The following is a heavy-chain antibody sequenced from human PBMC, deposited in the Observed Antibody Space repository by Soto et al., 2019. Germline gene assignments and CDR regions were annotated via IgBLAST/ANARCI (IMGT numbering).Heavy chain of an antibody. Sequence: SVKVSCKASGGTFSSYAISWVRQAPGQGLEWMGGIIPIFGTANYAQKFQGRVTITADESTSTAYMELSSLRSEDTAVYYCERVDYDSSVRFDYWGQGTLVTVSS. CDR2: IIPIFGTA. V-gene: IGHV1-69*13. CDR3: ERVDYDSSVRFDY. J-gene: IGHJ4*02. CDR1: GGTFSSYA. D-gene: IGHD3-22*01.